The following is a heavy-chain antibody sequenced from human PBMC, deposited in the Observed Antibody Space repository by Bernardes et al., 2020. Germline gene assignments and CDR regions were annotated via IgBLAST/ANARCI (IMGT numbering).Heavy chain of an antibody. CDR1: GGSFSGYY. V-gene: IGHV4-34*01. D-gene: IGHD2-15*01. CDR3: ASALGYRSGGSCYSSWFDP. Sequence: PESLSLTCAVYGGSFSGYYWSWIRQPPGKGLEWIGETNHSGSTNYNPSLKSRVTISVDTSKNQFSLKLSSVTAADTAVYYCASALGYRSGGSCYSSWFDPWGQGTLVTVSS. J-gene: IGHJ5*02. CDR2: TNHSGST.